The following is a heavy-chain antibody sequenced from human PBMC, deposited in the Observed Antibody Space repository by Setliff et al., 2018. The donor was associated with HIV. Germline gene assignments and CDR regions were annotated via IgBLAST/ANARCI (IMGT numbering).Heavy chain of an antibody. J-gene: IGHJ4*02. CDR2: IGSNGGST. D-gene: IGHD1-26*01. CDR3: AKDDGSYWGNYFDS. Sequence: GGSLRLSCAASEFTFSTYAMSWVRQAPGKGLEWFSVIGSNGGSTYYADSVKGRFTVSRDNSKNTLYLQMNSLRVEDTALYYCAKDDGSYWGNYFDSWGQGTLVTVSS. CDR1: EFTFSTYA. V-gene: IGHV3-23*01.